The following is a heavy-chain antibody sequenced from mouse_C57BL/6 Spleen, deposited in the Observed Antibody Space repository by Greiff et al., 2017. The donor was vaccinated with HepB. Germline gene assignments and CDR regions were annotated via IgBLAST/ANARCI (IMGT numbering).Heavy chain of an antibody. V-gene: IGHV5-6*01. J-gene: IGHJ3*01. D-gene: IGHD2-4*01. CDR3: ERLTYDYEGLAFAY. CDR2: ISSGGSYT. CDR1: GFTFSSYG. Sequence: EVKLVESGGDLVKPGGSLKLSCAASGFTFSSYGMSWVRQTPDKRLEWVATISSGGSYTYYPDSVKGRFTISRDNAKNTLYLQMSSLKSEDTAMYYCERLTYDYEGLAFAYWGQGTLVTVSA.